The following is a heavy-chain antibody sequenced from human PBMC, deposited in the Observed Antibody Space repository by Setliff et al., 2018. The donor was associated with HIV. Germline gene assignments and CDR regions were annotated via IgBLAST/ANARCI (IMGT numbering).Heavy chain of an antibody. D-gene: IGHD2-21*02. CDR3: AREVDVVTTSDAFDI. V-gene: IGHV4-30-4*08. J-gene: IGHJ3*02. CDR2: IYYNGNAY. Sequence: SETLSLTCTVSGASIRTGSYYWSWIRQPPGKGLEWIGYIYYNGNAYYYNPSLKSRTTISLDTSMNQFSLKLTSVTAADTAVYYCAREVDVVTTSDAFDIWGQGTMVTVSS. CDR1: GASIRTGSYY.